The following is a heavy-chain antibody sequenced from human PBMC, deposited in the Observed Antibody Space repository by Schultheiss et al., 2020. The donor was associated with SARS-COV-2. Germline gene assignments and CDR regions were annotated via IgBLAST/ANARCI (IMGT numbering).Heavy chain of an antibody. CDR2: IKSKTDGGTT. Sequence: GESLKISCAASGFTFSNAWMNWVRQAPGKGLEWVGRIKSKTDGGTTDYAAPVKGRFTISRDDSKNTLYLQMNSLKTEDTAVYYCASGRAIAAAGDFDYWGQGTLVTVSS. CDR1: GFTFSNAW. V-gene: IGHV3-15*07. D-gene: IGHD6-13*01. CDR3: ASGRAIAAAGDFDY. J-gene: IGHJ4*02.